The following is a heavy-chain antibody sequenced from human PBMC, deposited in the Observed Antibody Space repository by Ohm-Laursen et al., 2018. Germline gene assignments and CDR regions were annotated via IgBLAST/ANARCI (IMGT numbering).Heavy chain of an antibody. CDR1: GFTFSSYG. V-gene: IGHV3-30*18. J-gene: IGHJ4*02. D-gene: IGHD3-22*01. Sequence: SLRLSCAASGFTFSSYGMHWVRQAPGKGLEWVAVISYDGSNKYYADSVKGRFTISRDNSKNTLLLQMSWLRAEDTAVYYCAKEGEGIFDSSYFFDYWGQGALVTVSS. CDR3: AKEGEGIFDSSYFFDY. CDR2: ISYDGSNK.